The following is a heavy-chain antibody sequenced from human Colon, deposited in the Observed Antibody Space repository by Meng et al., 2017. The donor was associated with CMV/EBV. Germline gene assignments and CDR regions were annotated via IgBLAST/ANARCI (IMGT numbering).Heavy chain of an antibody. V-gene: IGHV3-73*01. D-gene: IGHD6-19*01. CDR1: GFTFGGSA. Sequence: GESLKISCAASGFTFGGSAVHWVRQATGKGLEWVGRIRSKPNSYAPAYAASVKGRFTISRDDSKNTAYLQMDSLKTEDTAVYFCARGRVVPGPHPYYYGLDVWGQGTTVTVSS. J-gene: IGHJ6*02. CDR3: ARGRVVPGPHPYYYGLDV. CDR2: IRSKPNSYAP.